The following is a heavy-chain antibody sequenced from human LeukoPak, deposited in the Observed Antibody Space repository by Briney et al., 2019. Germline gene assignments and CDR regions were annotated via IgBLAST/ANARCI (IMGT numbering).Heavy chain of an antibody. Sequence: SETLSLTCAVYGGSFSGYYWSWIRQPPGKGLEWIGEINHSGSTNYNPSLKSRVTISVDTSKNQFSLKLSSVTAADTAVYYCAWGCSSSSGVLDYWGQGTLVTVSS. D-gene: IGHD6-6*01. CDR2: INHSGST. J-gene: IGHJ4*02. V-gene: IGHV4-34*01. CDR3: AWGCSSSSGVLDY. CDR1: GGSFSGYY.